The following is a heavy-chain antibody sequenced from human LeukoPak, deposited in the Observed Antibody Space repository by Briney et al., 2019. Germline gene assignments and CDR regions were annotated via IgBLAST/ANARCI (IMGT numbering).Heavy chain of an antibody. CDR1: GFTFSDYS. J-gene: IGHJ4*02. Sequence: PGGTLRLSCAASGFTFSDYSMNWVRQTPRKGLEWVSCISGSGSYIYYADSVKGRFTISRDNAKNSLHLQVNSLRAEDTVVYYCVRERFHGSGAPKFDFWGQGTLVTVSS. V-gene: IGHV3-21*06. D-gene: IGHD3-10*01. CDR2: ISGSGSYI. CDR3: VRERFHGSGAPKFDF.